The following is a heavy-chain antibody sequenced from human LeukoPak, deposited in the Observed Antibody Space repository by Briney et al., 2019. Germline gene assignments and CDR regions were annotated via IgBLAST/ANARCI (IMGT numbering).Heavy chain of an antibody. V-gene: IGHV1-69*02. CDR1: GGAFSSYT. CDR2: IIPILGIA. J-gene: IGHJ6*02. Sequence: GASVKVSCKASGGAFSSYTISWLRQAPAQGLEWMGRIIPILGIANYAQKLQGRVTITADKSTSTAYMELSSLRSEGTAVYYCARVGVGGSSSWYYYYYGMDVWGQGTTVTVSS. D-gene: IGHD6-13*01. CDR3: ARVGVGGSSSWYYYYYGMDV.